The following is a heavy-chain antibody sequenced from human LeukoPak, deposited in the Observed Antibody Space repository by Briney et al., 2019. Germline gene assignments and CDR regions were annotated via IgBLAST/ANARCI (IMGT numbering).Heavy chain of an antibody. J-gene: IGHJ3*02. CDR2: ISSSSSYI. V-gene: IGHV3-21*05. CDR3: ASDFWSGYYRVVNAFDI. CDR1: GFTFSSYA. Sequence: GGSLRLSCAASGFTFSSYAMSWVRQAPGKGLEWVSYISSSSSYIYYADSVKGRFTISRDNAKNSLYLQMNSLRAEDTAVYYCASDFWSGYYRVVNAFDIWGQGTMVTVSS. D-gene: IGHD3-3*01.